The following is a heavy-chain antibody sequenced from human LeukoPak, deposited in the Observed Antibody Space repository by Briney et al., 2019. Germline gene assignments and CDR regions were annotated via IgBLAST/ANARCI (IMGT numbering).Heavy chain of an antibody. J-gene: IGHJ6*03. CDR2: IYYSGST. D-gene: IGHD4-17*01. V-gene: IGHV4-39*07. Sequence: PSETLSLTCTVSGGSISSSSYYWGWIRQPPGKGLEWIGSIYYSGSTYYNPSLKSRVTISVDTSKNQFSLKLSSVTAADTAVYYCARVRPTVTYYYYYMDGWGKGTTVTVSS. CDR3: ARVRPTVTYYYYYMDG. CDR1: GGSISSSSYY.